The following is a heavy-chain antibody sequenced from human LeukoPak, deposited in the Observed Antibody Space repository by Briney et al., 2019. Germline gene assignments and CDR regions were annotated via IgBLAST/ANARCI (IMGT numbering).Heavy chain of an antibody. CDR2: ISGSGGST. CDR1: GFSFSNYA. CDR3: AKSAYYDASGYYREYYFDY. V-gene: IGHV3-23*01. D-gene: IGHD3-22*01. Sequence: GGSLRLSCVSSGFSFSNYAMSWVRQAPGKGLEWVSSISGSGGSTHCADSVKGRFTISRDKTKNTLYLQMNSLRAEDTAVYYCAKSAYYDASGYYREYYFDYWGQGTLVTVSS. J-gene: IGHJ4*02.